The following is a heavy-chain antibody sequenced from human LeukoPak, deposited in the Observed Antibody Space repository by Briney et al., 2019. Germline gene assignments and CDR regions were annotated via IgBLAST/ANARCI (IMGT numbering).Heavy chain of an antibody. Sequence: GGSLRLSCAASGFSFSSHWVHWVRQAPGKGLEWVAVISYDGSNKYYADSVKGRFTISRDNSKNTLYLQMNSLRAEDTAVYYCAKDQGDSGYDPMGVDYWGQGTLVTVSS. CDR1: GFSFSSHW. J-gene: IGHJ4*02. V-gene: IGHV3-30*18. CDR2: ISYDGSNK. CDR3: AKDQGDSGYDPMGVDY. D-gene: IGHD5-12*01.